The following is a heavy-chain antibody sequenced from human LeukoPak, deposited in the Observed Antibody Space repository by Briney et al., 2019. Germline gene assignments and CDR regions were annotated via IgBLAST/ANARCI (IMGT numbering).Heavy chain of an antibody. CDR2: ITSSSTYT. CDR3: AFGPSYDAFDI. V-gene: IGHV3-21*01. J-gene: IGHJ3*02. CDR1: GFTFNTYN. D-gene: IGHD3-16*01. Sequence: PGGSLRLSCAASGFTFNTYNMNWVRQAPGKGLEWVSSITSSSTYTFYADSVKGRFTISRDNAKNSLYLQMNSLRAEDTAVYYCAFGPSYDAFDIWGQGTMVTVSS.